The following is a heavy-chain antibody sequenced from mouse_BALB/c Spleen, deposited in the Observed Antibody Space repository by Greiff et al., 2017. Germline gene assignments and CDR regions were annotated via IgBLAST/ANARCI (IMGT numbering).Heavy chain of an antibody. V-gene: IGHV7-3*02. CDR1: GFTFTDYY. J-gene: IGHJ3*01. CDR2: IRNKANGYTT. Sequence: EVKLVESGGGLVQPGGSLRLSCATSGFTFTDYYMSWVRQPPGKALEWLGFIRNKANGYTTEYSASVKGRFTISRDNSQSILYLQMNTLRAEDSATYYCARDNQLGRFAYWGQGTLVTVSA. D-gene: IGHD4-1*02. CDR3: ARDNQLGRFAY.